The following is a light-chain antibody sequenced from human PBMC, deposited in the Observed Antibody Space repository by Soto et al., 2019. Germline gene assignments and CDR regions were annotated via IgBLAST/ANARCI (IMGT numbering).Light chain of an antibody. V-gene: IGKV3-20*01. Sequence: EIVLTQSTGTLSLSPGERATLSCRANQSVSSSYLAWYLHKPGQAPRLLIYGASSRATGIPDRFSGSGSGTEFSITIIRLEPEDFEVYYCQQYGSSPLTFGPRTKLEMK. CDR1: QSVSSSY. J-gene: IGKJ2*01. CDR3: QQYGSSPLT. CDR2: GAS.